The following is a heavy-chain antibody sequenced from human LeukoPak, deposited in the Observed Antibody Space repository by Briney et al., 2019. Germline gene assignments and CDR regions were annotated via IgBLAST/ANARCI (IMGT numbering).Heavy chain of an antibody. J-gene: IGHJ4*02. CDR3: ARDGDCSSTSCYVDY. CDR2: IYTSGST. CDR1: GGSISSGSYY. V-gene: IGHV4-61*02. Sequence: SQTLSLTCTVSGGSISSGSYYWSWIRQPAGKGLEWIGRIYTSGSTNYNPSLKSRVTISVDTSKNQFSLKLSSVTAADTAVYYCARDGDCSSTSCYVDYWGQGTLVTVSS. D-gene: IGHD2-2*01.